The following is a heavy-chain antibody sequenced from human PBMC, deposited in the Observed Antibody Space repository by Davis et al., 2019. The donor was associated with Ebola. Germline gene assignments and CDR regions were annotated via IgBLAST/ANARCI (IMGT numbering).Heavy chain of an antibody. CDR2: IYPGDSES. J-gene: IGHJ4*02. CDR3: ARLYYDSSGLN. Sequence: PGGSLRLSCKGSGYRFTDYWIGWVRQMPGKGLEWMGVIYPGDSESSYSPSFQGQVTISADRSISTAYLQWNSLKASDTAMYYCARLYYDSSGLNWGQGTLVTVSS. V-gene: IGHV5-51*01. CDR1: GYRFTDYW. D-gene: IGHD3-22*01.